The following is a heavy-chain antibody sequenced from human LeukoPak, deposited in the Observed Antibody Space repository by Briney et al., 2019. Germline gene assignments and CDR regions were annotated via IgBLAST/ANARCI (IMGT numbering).Heavy chain of an antibody. D-gene: IGHD1-26*01. J-gene: IGHJ6*03. CDR3: ERDPLYRVGATGVYYYYMDV. V-gene: IGHV4-4*07. Sequence: PSETLSLTCTGSGGSISSYDWSWIRQPAGKGLEWIGRIYTSGSTNYNPSLKSRVTMSVDTSKNQFSLKLSSVTAADTAVYYCERDPLYRVGATGVYYYYMDVWGNGTPVPV. CDR2: IYTSGST. CDR1: GGSISSYD.